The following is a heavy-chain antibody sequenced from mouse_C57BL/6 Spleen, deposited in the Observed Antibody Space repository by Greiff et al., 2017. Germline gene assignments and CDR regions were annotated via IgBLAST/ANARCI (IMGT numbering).Heavy chain of an antibody. D-gene: IGHD1-1*01. CDR3: ARWNTTVYYFDY. CDR1: GYTFTSYW. CDR2: IDPSDSYT. V-gene: IGHV1-69*01. Sequence: VQLQQPGAELVMPGASVKLSCKASGYTFTSYWMHWVKQRPGQGLEWIGEIDPSDSYTNYNQKFKGKSTLTVDKSSSTAYMQLSSLTSEDSAVYYCARWNTTVYYFDYWGQGTTLTVSS. J-gene: IGHJ2*01.